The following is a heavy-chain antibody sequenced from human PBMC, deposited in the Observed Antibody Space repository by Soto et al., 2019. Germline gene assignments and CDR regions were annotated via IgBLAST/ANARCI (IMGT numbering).Heavy chain of an antibody. J-gene: IGHJ4*02. V-gene: IGHV6-1*01. CDR1: GGSVSSNSAA. CDR3: ATWRFDY. Sequence: PSQTLSLTCVISGGSVSSNSAAWNWIRHSPSRGLEWLGRTYYRSKWYNDYAVSMRSRITINPDTTKNQFSLQLNSATPEDTAVYYCATWRFDYWGQGTLVTVSS. CDR2: TYYRSKWYN.